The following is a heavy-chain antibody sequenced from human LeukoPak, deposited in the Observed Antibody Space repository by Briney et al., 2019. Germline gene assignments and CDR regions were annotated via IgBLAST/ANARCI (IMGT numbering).Heavy chain of an antibody. Sequence: GGSLRLSCAAPGFTFSSYSMNWLRQAPGKGLEWVSSISSSSSYIYYADSVKGRFTISRDNAKNSLYLQMNSLRAEDTAVYYCARDPDGYNQGYYFDYWGQGTLVTVSS. V-gene: IGHV3-21*01. CDR1: GFTFSSYS. D-gene: IGHD5-24*01. CDR3: ARDPDGYNQGYYFDY. CDR2: ISSSSSYI. J-gene: IGHJ4*02.